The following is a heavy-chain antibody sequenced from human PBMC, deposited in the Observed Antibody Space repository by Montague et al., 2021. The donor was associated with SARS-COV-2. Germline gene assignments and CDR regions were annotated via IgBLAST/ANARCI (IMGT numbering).Heavy chain of an antibody. V-gene: IGHV4-61*01. CDR1: GASISIGNSY. CDR3: ARIGYESVGYYYIYPY. J-gene: IGHJ1*01. CDR2: ISNSGST. D-gene: IGHD3-22*01. Sequence: SETLSLTCTVSGASISIGNSYWNWVRQPAGKGLEWIGCISNSGSTNYNPSLKSRVTISVDTSNNQLSLKVISATAADTAVYYCARIGYESVGYYYIYPYWGQGTLVTVSS.